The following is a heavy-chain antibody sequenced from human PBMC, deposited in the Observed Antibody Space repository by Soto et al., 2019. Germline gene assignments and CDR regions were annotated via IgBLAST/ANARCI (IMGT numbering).Heavy chain of an antibody. J-gene: IGHJ4*02. CDR3: ARGSSRWDY. CDR2: IYSGGRN. D-gene: IGHD6-13*01. Sequence: SETLSLTCAVYGVSFSSFYWSWIRQPAGKGLEWIGRIYSGGRNNYNPSLKSLVTMSVDTSKNQFSLRLSSVTAADTAMYYCARGSSRWDYWGQGTLVTVSS. CDR1: GVSFSSFY. V-gene: IGHV4-59*10.